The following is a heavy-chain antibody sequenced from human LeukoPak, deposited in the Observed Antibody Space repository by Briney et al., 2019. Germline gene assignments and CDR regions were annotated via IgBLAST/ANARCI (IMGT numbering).Heavy chain of an antibody. CDR3: ARVSGSSGYGY. Sequence: ASVKVSCKASGYTFTSYDINWVRQATGQGLEWMGWMNPNSGDTGYTQKFQGRLTMTRNTPISTDYMELSGLRSEDTAAYYCARVSGSSGYGYWGQGTLVTVSS. CDR1: GYTFTSYD. CDR2: MNPNSGDT. V-gene: IGHV1-8*01. J-gene: IGHJ4*02. D-gene: IGHD3-22*01.